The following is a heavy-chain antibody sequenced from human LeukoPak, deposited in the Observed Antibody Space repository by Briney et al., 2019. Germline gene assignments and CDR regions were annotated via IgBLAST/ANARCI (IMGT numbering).Heavy chain of an antibody. CDR3: ARDSGIAVAPGAFDI. D-gene: IGHD6-19*01. V-gene: IGHV1-69*01. CDR2: IIPIFGTA. Sequence: SVKVSCKASGGTFSSYAISWVRRAPGQGLEWMGGIIPIFGTANYAQKFQGRVTITADESTSTAYVELSSLRSEDTAVYYCARDSGIAVAPGAFDIWGQGTMVTVSS. CDR1: GGTFSSYA. J-gene: IGHJ3*02.